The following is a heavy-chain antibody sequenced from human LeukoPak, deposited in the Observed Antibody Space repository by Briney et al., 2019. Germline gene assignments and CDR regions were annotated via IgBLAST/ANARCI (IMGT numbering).Heavy chain of an antibody. CDR1: GGSFSGYY. J-gene: IGHJ4*02. V-gene: IGHV4-34*01. Sequence: SETLCLTCAVYGGSFSGYYWSWIRQPPGKGLEWIGEINHSGSTNYNPSLKSRVTISVDTSKNQFSLKLSAVTAADTAVYYCARGQGDYGDRVPFDYWGQGTLLTVSS. D-gene: IGHD4-17*01. CDR3: ARGQGDYGDRVPFDY. CDR2: INHSGST.